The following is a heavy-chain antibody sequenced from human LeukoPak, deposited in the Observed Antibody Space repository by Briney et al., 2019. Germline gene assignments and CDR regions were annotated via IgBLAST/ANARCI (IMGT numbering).Heavy chain of an antibody. V-gene: IGHV3-74*01. CDR3: ATYYYDSSGYYGFDY. J-gene: IGHJ4*02. CDR1: GFTFSSYW. CDR2: INSDGSST. D-gene: IGHD3-22*01. Sequence: GGSLSLSCAASGFTFSSYWMHWVRKAPGKGLVWVSRINSDGSSTSYADSVKGRFTISRDNAKNTLYPQMNSLRAEDTAVYYCATYYYDSSGYYGFDYWGQGTLVTVSS.